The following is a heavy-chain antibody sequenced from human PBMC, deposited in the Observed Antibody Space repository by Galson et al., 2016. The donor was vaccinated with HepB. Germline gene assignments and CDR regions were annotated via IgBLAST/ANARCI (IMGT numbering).Heavy chain of an antibody. V-gene: IGHV1-69*06. CDR2: IIPTFGTP. CDR1: GDIFSSNP. J-gene: IGHJ4*02. Sequence: SVKVSCKASGDIFSSNPISWVRQAPGQGLEWMGGIIPTFGTPNYAQKFQGRVTITADISTSTAYMELSSLKSDDTAVYYCARGGSSGWYGGYWGQGTLVTVSS. CDR3: ARGGSSGWYGGY. D-gene: IGHD6-19*01.